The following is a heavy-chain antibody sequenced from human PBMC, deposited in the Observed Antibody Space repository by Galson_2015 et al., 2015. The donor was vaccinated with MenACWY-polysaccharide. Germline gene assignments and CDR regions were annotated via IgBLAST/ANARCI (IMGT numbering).Heavy chain of an antibody. J-gene: IGHJ4*02. CDR2: IYPGDSDT. CDR3: ARRYYDSSGYYLDY. Sequence: QSGAEVKKPGESLQISCAGSGYSFPNYWIGWARQMPGTGLEWMGIIYPGDSDTRYRPSLQGQVTISVDNSISAAYLQWSSLKASDTAMYYCARRYYDSSGYYLDYWGQGTLVTVSS. D-gene: IGHD3-22*01. CDR1: GYSFPNYW. V-gene: IGHV5-51*03.